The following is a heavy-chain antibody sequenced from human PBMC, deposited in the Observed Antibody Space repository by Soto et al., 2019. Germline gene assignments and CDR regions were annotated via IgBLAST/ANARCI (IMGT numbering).Heavy chain of an antibody. J-gene: IGHJ4*02. CDR3: ASRDPGTSVDF. D-gene: IGHD1-7*01. Sequence: ASETLSLTCAVSGGSFTSNNWWTWVRQPPGQGLEWIGEIYRTGSTNCNPSLQSRVTISLDKTENQFSLKVTSLTAADTALYYCASRDPGTSVDFWGQGILVNVS. CDR1: GGSFTSNNW. V-gene: IGHV4-4*02. CDR2: IYRTGST.